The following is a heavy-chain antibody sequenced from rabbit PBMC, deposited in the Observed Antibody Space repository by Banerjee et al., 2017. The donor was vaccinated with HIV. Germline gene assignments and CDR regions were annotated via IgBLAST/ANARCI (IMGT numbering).Heavy chain of an antibody. V-gene: IGHV1S45*01. D-gene: IGHD2-1*01. CDR1: GFSFSSSYW. CDR2: IYAGGTGDT. CDR3: ARSGDVDYTYFAL. Sequence: QEQLEESGGDLVKPGASLTLTCTASGFSFSSSYWICWVRQAPGKGLEWVACIYAGGTGDTYYATWAKGRFTISKTSTTVTLQMTSLTAADTATYFCARSGDVDYTYFALWGPGTLVTVS. J-gene: IGHJ4*01.